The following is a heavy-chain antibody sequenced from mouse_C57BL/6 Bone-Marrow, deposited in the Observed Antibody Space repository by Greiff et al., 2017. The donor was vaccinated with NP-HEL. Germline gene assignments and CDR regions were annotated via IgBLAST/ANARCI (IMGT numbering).Heavy chain of an antibody. CDR2: ICDGGSYT. Sequence: EVQVVESGGGLVKPGGSLKLSCAASGFTFSSYAMSWVRQTPEKRLEWVATICDGGSYTYYPDNVKGRFTISRDNAKNNLYLQMSHLKSEDTARYYCRVFPYITPPGWYFDVWGTGTTVTVSS. D-gene: IGHD1-1*01. CDR3: RVFPYITPPGWYFDV. V-gene: IGHV5-4*01. J-gene: IGHJ1*03. CDR1: GFTFSSYA.